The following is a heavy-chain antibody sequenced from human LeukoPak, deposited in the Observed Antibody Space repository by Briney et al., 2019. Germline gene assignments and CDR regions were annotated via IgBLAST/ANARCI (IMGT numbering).Heavy chain of an antibody. CDR3: ASQQFLEWFVDY. CDR2: IYYSGST. D-gene: IGHD3-3*01. Sequence: SETLSLTCTVSGGSISSSSYYWGWIRQPPGKGLEWIGSIYYSGSTYYNPSLKSRVTISVDTSKNQFSLKLSSVTAADTAVYYCASQQFLEWFVDYWGQGTLVTVSS. CDR1: GGSISSSSYY. V-gene: IGHV4-39*01. J-gene: IGHJ4*02.